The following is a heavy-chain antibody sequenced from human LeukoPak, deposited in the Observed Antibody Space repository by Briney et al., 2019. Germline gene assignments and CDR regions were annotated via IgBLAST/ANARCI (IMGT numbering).Heavy chain of an antibody. CDR1: GGSISSYY. CDR2: IYYSGST. Sequence: SETLSLTCTVSGGSISSYYWSWIRQPPGKGLEWIGYIYYSGSTNYNPSLKSRVTISVDTSKNQFSLKLSSVTAADTAVYYCARYSTMIRGAFDIWGQGTMVTVSS. V-gene: IGHV4-59*12. J-gene: IGHJ3*02. CDR3: ARYSTMIRGAFDI. D-gene: IGHD3-10*01.